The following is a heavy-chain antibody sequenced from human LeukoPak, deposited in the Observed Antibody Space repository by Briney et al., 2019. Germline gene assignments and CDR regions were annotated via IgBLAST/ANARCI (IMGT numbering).Heavy chain of an antibody. V-gene: IGHV4-34*01. J-gene: IGHJ4*02. D-gene: IGHD6-13*01. CDR3: ASGDPRSHIALDY. Sequence: PSETLSLTCTVSGGSISSYYWSWIRQPPGKGLEWIAEITQSGNTNYNPSLKSRVTISLDTSKNQFSLKLSSVTAADTAVYYCASGDPRSHIALDYWGQGTLVTVSS. CDR2: ITQSGNT. CDR1: GGSISSYY.